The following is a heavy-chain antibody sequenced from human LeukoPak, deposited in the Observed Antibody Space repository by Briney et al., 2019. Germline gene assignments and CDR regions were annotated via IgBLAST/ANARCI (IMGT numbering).Heavy chain of an antibody. Sequence: PSETLSLTCAVYGGSFSGYYWSWIRQPPGKGLEWIGEINHSGSTNYNPSLKSRVTISVDTSKNQFSLKLSSVTAADTAVYYCARRGKYSSSWYTWGQGTLVTVSS. D-gene: IGHD6-13*01. CDR1: GGSFSGYY. CDR3: ARRGKYSSSWYT. CDR2: INHSGST. J-gene: IGHJ5*02. V-gene: IGHV4-34*01.